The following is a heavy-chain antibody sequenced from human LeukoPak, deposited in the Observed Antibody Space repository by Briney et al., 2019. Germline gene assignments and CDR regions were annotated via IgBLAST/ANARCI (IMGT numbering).Heavy chain of an antibody. V-gene: IGHV4-34*01. CDR3: ARSSVARAAAKLSRHKTGHWFDP. CDR1: GGSFSGYY. CDR2: INHSGST. D-gene: IGHD6-13*01. J-gene: IGHJ5*02. Sequence: SETLSLTCAVYGGSFSGYYWSWIRQPPGKGLEWIGEINHSGSTNYNPSLKSRVTISVDTSKNQFSLKLSSVTAADTAVYYCARSSVARAAAKLSRHKTGHWFDPWAREPWSPSPQ.